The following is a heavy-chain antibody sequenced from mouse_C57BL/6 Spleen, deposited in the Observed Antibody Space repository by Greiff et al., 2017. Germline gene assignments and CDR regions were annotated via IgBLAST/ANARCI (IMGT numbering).Heavy chain of an antibody. Sequence: EVKLVESGGGLVQPGGSLKLSCAASGFTFSDYGMAWVRQAPRKGPEWVAFISNLAYSIYYADTVTGRFTISRENAKNTLYLEMSSLRSEDTAMYYCARQNDGSSPAWFAYWGQGTLVTVSA. CDR3: ARQNDGSSPAWFAY. J-gene: IGHJ3*01. CDR1: GFTFSDYG. D-gene: IGHD1-1*01. V-gene: IGHV5-15*01. CDR2: ISNLAYSI.